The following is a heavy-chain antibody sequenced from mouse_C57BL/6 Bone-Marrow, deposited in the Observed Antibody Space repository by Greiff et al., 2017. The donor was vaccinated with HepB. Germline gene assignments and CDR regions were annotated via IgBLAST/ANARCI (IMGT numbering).Heavy chain of an antibody. CDR2: IYPGDGDT. D-gene: IGHD1-1*01. J-gene: IGHJ2*01. CDR3: ARGLGDYYGSSYYFDY. Sequence: VQLQQSGAELVKPGASVKISCKASGYAFSSYWMNWVKQRPGKGLEWIGQIYPGDGDTNYNGKFKGKATLTADKSSSTAYMQRSSLTSEDSAVYFCARGLGDYYGSSYYFDYWGQGTTLTVSS. V-gene: IGHV1-80*01. CDR1: GYAFSSYW.